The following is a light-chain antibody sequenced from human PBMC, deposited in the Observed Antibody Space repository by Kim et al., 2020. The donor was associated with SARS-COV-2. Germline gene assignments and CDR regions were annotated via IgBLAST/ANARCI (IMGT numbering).Light chain of an antibody. CDR1: QTVSSSY. V-gene: IGKV3-20*01. Sequence: PGERATLSCRASQTVSSSYLAWYQEKPGQAPRLLIYAASTGATGIPDRFRGSGSGTDFTLTISRLEPEDFAVYYCQQYGSSPPFTFGPGTKVDIK. CDR3: QQYGSSPPFT. CDR2: AAS. J-gene: IGKJ3*01.